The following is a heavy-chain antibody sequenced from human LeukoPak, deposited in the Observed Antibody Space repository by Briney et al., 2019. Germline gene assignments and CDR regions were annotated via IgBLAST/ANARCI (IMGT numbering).Heavy chain of an antibody. CDR1: GGSISSYY. CDR3: ARDISAGYWYFDL. J-gene: IGHJ2*01. V-gene: IGHV4-59*01. CDR2: IYYSGST. Sequence: SETLSLTCTVSGGSISSYYWSWIRQPPGKGLEWIGYIYYSGSTNYNPSLKSRVTISVDTSKNQFSLKLNSVTAADTAVYYCARDISAGYWYFDLWGRGTLVTVSS.